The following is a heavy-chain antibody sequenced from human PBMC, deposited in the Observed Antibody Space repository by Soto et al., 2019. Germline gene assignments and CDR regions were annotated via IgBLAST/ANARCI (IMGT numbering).Heavy chain of an antibody. CDR1: GYTFTSYG. J-gene: IGHJ6*02. V-gene: IGHV1-18*01. Sequence: QVQLVQSGAEVKKPGASVKVSCKASGYTFTSYGISWVRQAPGQGLEWMGWISAYNGNTNYAQKLQGRVTMTTDTSTSKAYMELRSLRSDDTAVYYCARVVAHYDVWSGYYGDTFMDVWGQGTTVTVSS. D-gene: IGHD3-3*01. CDR3: ARVVAHYDVWSGYYGDTFMDV. CDR2: ISAYNGNT.